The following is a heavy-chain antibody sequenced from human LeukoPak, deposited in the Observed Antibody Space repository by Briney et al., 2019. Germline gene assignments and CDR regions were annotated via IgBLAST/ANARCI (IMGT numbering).Heavy chain of an antibody. J-gene: IGHJ4*02. V-gene: IGHV3-30*18. D-gene: IGHD3-10*01. CDR3: AKPYDYGSRSYMDY. Sequence: GGSLRLSCAASGFTFSSYGMHWVRQAPGKGLEWVAVISYDGSNKYYADSVKGRFTISRDNSKNMLYLQMNSLRAEDTAVYYCAKPYDYGSRSYMDYWGQGTLVTVSS. CDR1: GFTFSSYG. CDR2: ISYDGSNK.